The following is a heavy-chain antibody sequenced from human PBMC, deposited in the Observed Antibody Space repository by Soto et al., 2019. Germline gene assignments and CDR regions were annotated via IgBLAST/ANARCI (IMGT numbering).Heavy chain of an antibody. CDR1: GGSINSAGYY. J-gene: IGHJ4*02. V-gene: IGHV4-31*03. CDR3: AREASHGDSEY. D-gene: IGHD4-17*01. Sequence: PSETLSLPCSVSGGSINSAGYYWSWIRPHPGKGLEWIGYIYYSGSTYDHPPLKSRTIISIDTSKNQFSLKRRSVTAADTAVYYCAREASHGDSEYWGQGTLGTVSA. CDR2: IYYSGST.